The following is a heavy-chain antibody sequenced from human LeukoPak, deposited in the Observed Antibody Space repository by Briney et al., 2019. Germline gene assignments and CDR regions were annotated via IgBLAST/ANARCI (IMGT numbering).Heavy chain of an antibody. Sequence: GGSLRLSCAAAGFTFVIYSMHWVRQAPGKGLEWVAVMSSDGSNKEYAKSVKGRFTISRDNSKNTLYLQMNSLRAEDTAVYYCAKDPRTTVTPWQFDPWGQGTLVTVSS. V-gene: IGHV3-30-3*01. J-gene: IGHJ5*02. CDR1: GFTFVIYS. CDR2: MSSDGSNK. D-gene: IGHD4-17*01. CDR3: AKDPRTTVTPWQFDP.